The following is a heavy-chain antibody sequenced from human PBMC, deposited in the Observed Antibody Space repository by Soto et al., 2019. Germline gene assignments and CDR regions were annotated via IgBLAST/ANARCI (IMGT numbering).Heavy chain of an antibody. CDR1: GFTFSSYG. Sequence: PGGSLRLSCAASGFTFSSYGMHWVRQAPGKGLEWVAVISYDGSNKYYADSVKGRFTISRDNSKNTLYLQMNSLRAEDTAVYYCAKDPKEYCSGGSCYYGPDYWGQGTLVTVSS. V-gene: IGHV3-30*18. CDR2: ISYDGSNK. D-gene: IGHD2-15*01. CDR3: AKDPKEYCSGGSCYYGPDY. J-gene: IGHJ4*02.